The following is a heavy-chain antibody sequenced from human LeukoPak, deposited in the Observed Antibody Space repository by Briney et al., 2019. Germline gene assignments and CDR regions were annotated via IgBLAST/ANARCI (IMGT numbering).Heavy chain of an antibody. CDR3: AKGLGTSGYHDY. CDR1: GFPFSNYA. J-gene: IGHJ4*02. D-gene: IGHD3-22*01. V-gene: IGHV3-23*01. CDR2: ISDSGDRT. Sequence: GGSLRLSCAASGFPFSNYAMTWVRQAPGEGLERVSGISDSGDRTYYAASVKGRFTISRDNSKNMLYLQMDSLRVEDTALYYCAKGLGTSGYHDYWGQGTLVTVSS.